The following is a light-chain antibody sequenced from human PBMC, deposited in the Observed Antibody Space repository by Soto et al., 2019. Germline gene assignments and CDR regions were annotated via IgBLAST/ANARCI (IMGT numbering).Light chain of an antibody. CDR2: EVI. J-gene: IGLJ2*01. Sequence: QLVLTQPASVSGSPGQSITISCTGTSSDIDAYKYVSWYQQHPGRAPKLMIYEVIHRPSGVSSRFSGSKSGKTASLSISGLQADDEADYYCSSYTSSRTLVFGGGTKLTVL. CDR1: SSDIDAYKY. CDR3: SSYTSSRTLV. V-gene: IGLV2-14*01.